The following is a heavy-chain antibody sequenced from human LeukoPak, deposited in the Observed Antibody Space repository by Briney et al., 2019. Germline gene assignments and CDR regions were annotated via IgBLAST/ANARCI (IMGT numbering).Heavy chain of an antibody. CDR2: IYHSGST. D-gene: IGHD2-8*01. Sequence: SETLSLTCTVSGVSISTSRYYWGWIRQPPGKGLEWIGGIYHSGSTYYNPSLKSRVTISVDTSKNQFSLKLSSVTAADTAVYYCARIGMVYATEYYMDVWGKGTTVTVSS. CDR3: ARIGMVYATEYYMDV. V-gene: IGHV4-39*07. CDR1: GVSISTSRYY. J-gene: IGHJ6*03.